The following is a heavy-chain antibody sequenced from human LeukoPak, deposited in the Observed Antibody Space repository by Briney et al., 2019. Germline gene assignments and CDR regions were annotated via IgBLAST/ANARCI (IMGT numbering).Heavy chain of an antibody. CDR1: GGSFSSYY. D-gene: IGHD6-19*01. V-gene: IGHV4-34*01. Sequence: SETLSLTCAVYGGSFSSYYWSWIRQPPGKGLEWIGEINHSGSTNYNPSLKSRVTISVDTSKNQFSLKLSSVTAADTAVHYCARGRRGSGWSGRYFDYWGQGTLVTVSP. CDR3: ARGRRGSGWSGRYFDY. CDR2: INHSGST. J-gene: IGHJ4*02.